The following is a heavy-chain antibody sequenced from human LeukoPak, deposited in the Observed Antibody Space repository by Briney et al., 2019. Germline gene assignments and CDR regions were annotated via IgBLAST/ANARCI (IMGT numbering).Heavy chain of an antibody. Sequence: SETLSLTCTVSGGSISSYYWSWIRQPPGKGLEWIGYIYYSGSTNYNPSLKSRVTISVDTSKNQFSLKLSSVTAADTAVYYCARSATVYSSYFDYWGQGTLVTVSS. J-gene: IGHJ4*02. CDR3: ARSATVYSSYFDY. CDR2: IYYSGST. D-gene: IGHD2-15*01. CDR1: GGSISSYY. V-gene: IGHV4-59*01.